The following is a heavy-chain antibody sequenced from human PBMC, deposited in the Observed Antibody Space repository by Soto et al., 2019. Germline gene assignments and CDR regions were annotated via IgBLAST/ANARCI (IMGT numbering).Heavy chain of an antibody. V-gene: IGHV4-4*07. CDR1: GGCINTYY. J-gene: IGHJ4*02. CDR2: IYHSGYT. Sequence: PXETLSLTCTIPGGCINTYYWSWIRQPAGKGLEWIGRIYHSGYTNPNSSLKSRLTMSVDTSKNQFFLRLSSVTAADTAVYYCARVAGAKFDSSGQGILVTVS. D-gene: IGHD6-19*01. CDR3: ARVAGAKFDS.